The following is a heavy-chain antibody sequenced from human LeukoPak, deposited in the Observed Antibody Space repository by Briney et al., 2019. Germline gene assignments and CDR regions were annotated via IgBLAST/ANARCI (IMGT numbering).Heavy chain of an antibody. J-gene: IGHJ4*02. D-gene: IGHD6-19*01. CDR3: AKDSGGPGIAVAGTFDY. CDR1: GFTFSSYA. Sequence: GGSLRLSCAASGFTFSSYAMHWVRQAPGKGLEWVAVISYDGSNKYYADSVKGRFTISRDNSKNRLYLQMNSLRAEDTAVYYCAKDSGGPGIAVAGTFDYWGQGTLVTVSS. CDR2: ISYDGSNK. V-gene: IGHV3-30*04.